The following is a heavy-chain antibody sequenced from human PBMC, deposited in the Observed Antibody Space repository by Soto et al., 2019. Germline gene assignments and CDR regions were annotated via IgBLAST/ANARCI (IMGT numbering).Heavy chain of an antibody. Sequence: QSGGSLRLSCAASGFTFSSYAMSWVRQAPGKGLEWVSAISGSGGSTYYADSVKGRFTISRDNSKNTLYLQMNSLRAEDTAVYYCAKDNGKRPWYLDYWGQGTLVTVSS. V-gene: IGHV3-23*01. J-gene: IGHJ4*02. D-gene: IGHD1-1*01. CDR1: GFTFSSYA. CDR2: ISGSGGST. CDR3: AKDNGKRPWYLDY.